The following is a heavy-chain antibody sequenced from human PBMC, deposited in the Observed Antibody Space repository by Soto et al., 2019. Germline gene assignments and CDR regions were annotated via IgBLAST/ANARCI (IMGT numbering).Heavy chain of an antibody. CDR3: ARDVSLGGYGDYYNWFDP. CDR1: GGSISSYY. CDR2: IYYSGST. V-gene: IGHV4-59*01. J-gene: IGHJ5*02. Sequence: SETLSLTCTVSGGSISSYYWSWIRQPPGKGLEWIGYIYYSGSTNYNPSLKSRVTISVDTSKNQFSLKLSSVTAADTAVYYCARDVSLGGYGDYYNWFDPWGQGTLVTVSS. D-gene: IGHD4-17*01.